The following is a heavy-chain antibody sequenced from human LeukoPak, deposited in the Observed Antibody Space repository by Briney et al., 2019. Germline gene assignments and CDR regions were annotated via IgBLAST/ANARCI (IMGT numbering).Heavy chain of an antibody. CDR3: ARRLKTAVAEYYFDY. J-gene: IGHJ4*02. Sequence: SETLSLTCTVSDGSISSSSYYWGWIRQPPGKGLEWIGSIYYSGSTYYNPSLKSRVTISVDTSKNQFSLKLSSVTAADTAVYYCARRLKTAVAEYYFDYWGQGTLVTVSS. D-gene: IGHD6-19*01. CDR2: IYYSGST. CDR1: DGSISSSSYY. V-gene: IGHV4-39*01.